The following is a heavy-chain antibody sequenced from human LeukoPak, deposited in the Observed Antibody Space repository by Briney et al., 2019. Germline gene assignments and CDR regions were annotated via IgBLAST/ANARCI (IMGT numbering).Heavy chain of an antibody. CDR3: TRDSGTYNWLDP. D-gene: IGHD1-26*01. Sequence: GGSLRLSCAASGFTFSDSSIHWVRQASGKGLEWIGLMEKELNGYATAYAASVRGRFTISRDDSQNTAYLQMDSLKTEDTALYYCTRDSGTYNWLDPWGQGTLVTVSS. V-gene: IGHV3-73*01. CDR1: GFTFSDSS. CDR2: MEKELNGYAT. J-gene: IGHJ5*02.